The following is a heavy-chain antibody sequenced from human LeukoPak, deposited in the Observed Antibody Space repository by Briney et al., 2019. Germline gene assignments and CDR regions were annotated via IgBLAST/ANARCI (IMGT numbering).Heavy chain of an antibody. CDR3: ARGPRRGYSYGYYYYYYMDV. D-gene: IGHD5-18*01. V-gene: IGHV4-34*01. J-gene: IGHJ6*03. CDR2: INHSGST. Sequence: SETLSLTCAVYGGSFSGYYWSWIRQPPGKGLEWIGEINHSGSTNYNPSLKSRVTISVDTSKNQFSLKLSSVTAADTAVYYCARGPRRGYSYGYYYYYYMDVWGKGTTVTVPS. CDR1: GGSFSGYY.